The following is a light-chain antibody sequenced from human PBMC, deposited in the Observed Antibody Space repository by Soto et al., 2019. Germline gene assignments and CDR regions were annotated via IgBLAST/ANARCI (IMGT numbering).Light chain of an antibody. Sequence: QSALTQPASVSGSPGQSITVSCTGTSSDVGGYDHVNWYQQHPGKAPKLMIFDVSNRPSGVSNRFSGFKSGNAASLTISGLQAEDEADYYCNSYTSSSTYVFGTGTQLTVL. CDR1: SSDVGGYDH. V-gene: IGLV2-14*01. CDR2: DVS. J-gene: IGLJ1*01. CDR3: NSYTSSSTYV.